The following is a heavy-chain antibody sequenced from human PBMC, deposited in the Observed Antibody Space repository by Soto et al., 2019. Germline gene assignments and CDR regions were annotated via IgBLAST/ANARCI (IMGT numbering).Heavy chain of an antibody. CDR3: ARGDPPLWFGE. V-gene: IGHV3-11*05. J-gene: IGHJ6*02. Sequence: QVQLVESGGGLVKPGGSLRLSCAASGFTFSDYYMSWIRQAPGKGLEWVSYISSSSSYTNYVDSVKGRFTISRDNAKNSLYLQMNSLSAEDAAVYYCARGDPPLWFGEGGQGTTVTVSS. D-gene: IGHD3-10*01. CDR1: GFTFSDYY. CDR2: ISSSSSYT.